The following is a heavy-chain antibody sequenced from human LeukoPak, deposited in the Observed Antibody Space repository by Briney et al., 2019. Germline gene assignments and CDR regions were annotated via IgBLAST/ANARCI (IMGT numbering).Heavy chain of an antibody. D-gene: IGHD5-18*01. V-gene: IGHV1-2*02. CDR1: GYTFTGYY. CDR2: INPNSGGT. J-gene: IGHJ4*02. Sequence: GASVKVSCKASGYTFTGYYMHWVRRAPGQGREWMGWINPNSGGTNYAQKFQGRVTMTRDTSISTAYMELSRLRSDDTAVYYCATGSGYSYGYYYYWGQGTLVTVSS. CDR3: ATGSGYSYGYYYY.